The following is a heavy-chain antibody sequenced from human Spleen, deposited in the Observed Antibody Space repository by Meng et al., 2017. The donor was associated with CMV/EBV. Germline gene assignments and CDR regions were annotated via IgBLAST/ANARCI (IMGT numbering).Heavy chain of an antibody. CDR2: ISAYTGNT. CDR1: GYTFTGYY. V-gene: IGHV1-18*04. Sequence: ASVKVSCKASGYTFTGYYMHWMRQAPGQGLEWMGWISAYTGNTDYAQKFQGRVTMTTDTSTSTAYMELRSLRSDDTAVYYCARVQDYDFWSGYPDPWGQGTLVTVSS. D-gene: IGHD3-3*01. J-gene: IGHJ5*02. CDR3: ARVQDYDFWSGYPDP.